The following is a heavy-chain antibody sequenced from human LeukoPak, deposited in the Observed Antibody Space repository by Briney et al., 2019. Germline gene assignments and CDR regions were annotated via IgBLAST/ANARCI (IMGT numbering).Heavy chain of an antibody. CDR3: AVLMVYANMDV. CDR1: GFTFDDYA. D-gene: IGHD2-8*01. CDR2: ISWNSGSI. J-gene: IGHJ6*03. V-gene: IGHV3-9*01. Sequence: PGGSLRLSCAASGFTFDDYAMHWVRQAPGKGLEWVSGISWNSGSIGYADSVKGRFTISRDNAKNPLYLQMNSLRAEDTALYYCAVLMVYANMDVWGKGTTVTVSS.